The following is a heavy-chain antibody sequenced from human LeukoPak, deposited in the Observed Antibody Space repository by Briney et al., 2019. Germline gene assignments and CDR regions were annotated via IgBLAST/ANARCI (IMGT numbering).Heavy chain of an antibody. D-gene: IGHD5-18*01. CDR3: ATSVDTAMAGLDY. Sequence: ATVKISRKVSGYTFTDYYKQWVQPAPGKGLEWMGLVDPEDGETIYPEKFQGRVTITADTSTDTAYMELSSLRSEDTAVYYCATSVDTAMAGLDYWGQGTVVTVT. CDR1: GYTFTDYY. V-gene: IGHV1-69-2*01. CDR2: VDPEDGET. J-gene: IGHJ4*02.